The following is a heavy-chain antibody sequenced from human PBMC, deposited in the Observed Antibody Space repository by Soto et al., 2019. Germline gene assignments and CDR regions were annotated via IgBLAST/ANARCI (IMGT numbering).Heavy chain of an antibody. J-gene: IGHJ4*02. Sequence: GGSLRLSCVGSGLIFSNNGMHWVRQTPGKGLEWVAFMSYDGSDTFYADSVKGRFTISRDNSKNTLFLHMSNLRAEDTAMYYCTIVRVADSALDHWGQGTLVTVSS. CDR2: MSYDGSDT. D-gene: IGHD3-10*02. V-gene: IGHV3-30*02. CDR3: TIVRVADSALDH. CDR1: GLIFSNNG.